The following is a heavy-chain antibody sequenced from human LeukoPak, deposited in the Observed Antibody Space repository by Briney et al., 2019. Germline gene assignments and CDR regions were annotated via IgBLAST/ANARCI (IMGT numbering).Heavy chain of an antibody. CDR3: ARAALYRSSTSFGECYFDY. CDR2: ISYDGSNK. Sequence: GGSLRLSCAASGFTFSSYAMHWVRQAPGKGLEWVAVISYDGSNKYYADSVKGRFTISRDNSKNTLYLQMNSLRAEDTAVYYCARAALYRSSTSFGECYFDYWGQGTLVTVSS. D-gene: IGHD2-2*01. CDR1: GFTFSSYA. J-gene: IGHJ4*02. V-gene: IGHV3-30*01.